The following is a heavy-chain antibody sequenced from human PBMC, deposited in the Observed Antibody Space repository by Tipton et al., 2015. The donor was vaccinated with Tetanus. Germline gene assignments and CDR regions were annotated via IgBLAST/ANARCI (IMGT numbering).Heavy chain of an antibody. V-gene: IGHV1-46*01. J-gene: IGHJ6*02. CDR1: GYTFTSYY. D-gene: IGHD4-11*01. CDR3: ARGPTVTTAHYYYGMDV. CDR2: INPSGGST. Sequence: QVQLVQSGAEVKKPGASVEVSCKASGYTFTSYYMHWVRQAPGQGLEWMGIINPSGGSTSYGQKFQGRVTMTRDTSTGTVYMELSSLRSEDTAVYYCARGPTVTTAHYYYGMDVWGQGTTVTVSS.